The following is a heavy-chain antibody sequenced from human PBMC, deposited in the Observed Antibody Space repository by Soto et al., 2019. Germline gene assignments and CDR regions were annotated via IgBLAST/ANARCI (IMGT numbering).Heavy chain of an antibody. D-gene: IGHD4-17*01. Sequence: QVQLVESGGGVVQPGRSLRLSCAASGFAFSTYAMHWVRQARGKGLEWVAVMSYDGSNKYYADSVKGRFTISRDNSKNTLYLQMNSLRTEDTAVYYCAKDPGYGDYEDYFDYWGQGTLVTVSS. CDR1: GFAFSTYA. CDR3: AKDPGYGDYEDYFDY. V-gene: IGHV3-30*18. CDR2: MSYDGSNK. J-gene: IGHJ4*02.